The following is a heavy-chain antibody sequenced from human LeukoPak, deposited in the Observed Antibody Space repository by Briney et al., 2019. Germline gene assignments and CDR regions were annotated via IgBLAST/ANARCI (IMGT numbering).Heavy chain of an antibody. V-gene: IGHV3-30*02. CDR2: IRSDGGNK. CDR3: ARVIATRPHYHYYMDV. J-gene: IGHJ6*03. Sequence: GGSLRLSCAASGFTFSHYGMHWVRQPPGKGLEWVAFIRSDGGNKYYPDSVKGRFTVSRDNSKNTLFLQMNSLRAEDTAVYYCARVIATRPHYHYYMDVWGKGTTVTVSS. D-gene: IGHD6-6*01. CDR1: GFTFSHYG.